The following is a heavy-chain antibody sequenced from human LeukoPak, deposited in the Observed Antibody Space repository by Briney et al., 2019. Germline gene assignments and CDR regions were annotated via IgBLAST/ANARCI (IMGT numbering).Heavy chain of an antibody. J-gene: IGHJ6*03. CDR3: AGVVDYYYMDG. CDR1: GCSISSHY. V-gene: IGHV4-59*11. D-gene: IGHD2-15*01. Sequence: PSETLSLTCSVSGCSISSHYWSWIRQPPGKGLEWMGYIYYGGSTNYNPSLKSRVTISVDTSKNQCSLQLSPVTAADTAVYYCAGVVDYYYMDGWVKGTTLT. CDR2: IYYGGST.